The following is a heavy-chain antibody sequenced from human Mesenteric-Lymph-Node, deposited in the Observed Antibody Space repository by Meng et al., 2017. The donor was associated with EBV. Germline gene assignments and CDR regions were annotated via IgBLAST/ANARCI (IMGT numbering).Heavy chain of an antibody. Sequence: EVQLVEYGGGLVQPGGSLSLSCAASGFTFINYWMHWVRQVPGKGLVWASYISQDGSITSYVDSVKGRFTISRDNAKNTLFLQMNSLGVDDTAMYYCTRNGDGLALWGRGTLVTVSS. CDR3: TRNGDGLAL. CDR2: ISQDGSIT. CDR1: GFTFINYW. J-gene: IGHJ2*01. D-gene: IGHD3-10*01. V-gene: IGHV3-74*01.